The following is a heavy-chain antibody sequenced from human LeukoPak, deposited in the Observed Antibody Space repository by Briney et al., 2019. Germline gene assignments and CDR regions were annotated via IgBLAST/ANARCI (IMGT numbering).Heavy chain of an antibody. D-gene: IGHD3-10*01. V-gene: IGHV4-34*01. CDR2: INHSGST. Sequence: SETLSLTCAVYGGSFSGYYWSWIRQPPGKGLEWIGEINHSGSTNYNPSLKSRVTISVDTSKNQFSLKLSSVTAADTAVYYCARPRRTVVRGAQNAFDIWGQGTMVTVSS. CDR3: ARPRRTVVRGAQNAFDI. J-gene: IGHJ3*02. CDR1: GGSFSGYY.